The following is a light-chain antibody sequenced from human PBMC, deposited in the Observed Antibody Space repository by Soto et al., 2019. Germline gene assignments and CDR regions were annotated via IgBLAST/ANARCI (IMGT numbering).Light chain of an antibody. V-gene: IGKV1-5*03. J-gene: IGKJ5*01. Sequence: AFVGDTFTITCRASQTIGTWLAWYQQKPAKAPKLLIYKASTLESGVPSRFGGSGSGTDFTLVINSLQPEDFATYYCLQANSDILTFGQGTRLEIK. CDR3: LQANSDILT. CDR1: QTIGTW. CDR2: KAS.